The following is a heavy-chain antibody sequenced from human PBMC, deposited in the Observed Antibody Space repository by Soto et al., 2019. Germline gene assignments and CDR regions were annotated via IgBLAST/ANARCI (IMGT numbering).Heavy chain of an antibody. V-gene: IGHV1-69*01. CDR3: ARAPVGEGSSSPWHFDY. CDR1: GGTFRRYA. J-gene: IGHJ4*02. CDR2: IIPIFGTA. Sequence: QVQLVQSGAEVKKPGSSVKVSCKASGGTFRRYAISWVRQAPGQGLEWMGGIIPIFGTANYAQKFQGRVTITADESTSTAYMELSSLGSEDTAVYYCARAPVGEGSSSPWHFDYWGQGTLVTVSS. D-gene: IGHD6-6*01.